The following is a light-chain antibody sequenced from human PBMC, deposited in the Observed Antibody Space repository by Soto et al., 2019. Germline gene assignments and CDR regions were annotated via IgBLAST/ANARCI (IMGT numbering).Light chain of an antibody. CDR2: GAS. J-gene: IGKJ2*01. V-gene: IGKV3-15*01. CDR3: QQYNKWPMYT. CDR1: QSVSSN. Sequence: EIVMTQSPATLSVSPGERATLSCRASQSVSSNLAWYQQKPGQAPRLLIYGASTRATGIPARFSGSGSGTEFTLTISSLQSEDFAVYYCQQYNKWPMYTFGQGTKVDIK.